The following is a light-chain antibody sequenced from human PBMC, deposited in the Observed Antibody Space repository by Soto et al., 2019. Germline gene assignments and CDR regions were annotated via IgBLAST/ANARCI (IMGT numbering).Light chain of an antibody. J-gene: IGKJ1*01. V-gene: IGKV4-1*01. CDR2: WAS. CDR1: QSVLYSSNNKNY. Sequence: DIVMTQSPDSLAVSLGERATINCKSSQSVLYSSNNKNYLAWYQQKPGQPPKLLIYWASTRESGVPDRFSGSGSGTDFTLTISSLQDEDVAVYYCQQYYNPPRTFCQGTKVEVK. CDR3: QQYYNPPRT.